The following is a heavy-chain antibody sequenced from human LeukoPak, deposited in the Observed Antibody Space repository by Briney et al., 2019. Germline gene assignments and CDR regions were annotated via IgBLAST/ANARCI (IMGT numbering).Heavy chain of an antibody. CDR2: IRSDGSSI. CDR1: GFSFSDFG. D-gene: IGHD3-3*01. Sequence: GGSLRLSCAASGFSFSDFGMHWIHQAPGKGLEWVTLIRSDGSSIYYADSVKGRFTISSDNAKNSLYLQMNSLRAEGTAVYYCARGSSRRYDFWSGYYDFDYWGQGTLVTVSS. V-gene: IGHV3-30*02. J-gene: IGHJ4*02. CDR3: ARGSSRRYDFWSGYYDFDY.